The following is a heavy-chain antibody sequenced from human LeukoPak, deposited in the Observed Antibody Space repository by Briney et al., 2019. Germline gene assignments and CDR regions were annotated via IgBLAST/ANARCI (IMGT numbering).Heavy chain of an antibody. V-gene: IGHV3-21*01. CDR2: ISSSSSYI. J-gene: IGHJ4*02. CDR1: GFTFSSYG. Sequence: GGSLRLSCAASGFTFSSYGMSWVRQAPGKGLEWVSSISSSSSYIYYADSVKGRFTISRDNAKNSLYLQMNSLRAEDTAVYYCARGSHTGASFDYWGQGTLVTVSS. CDR3: ARGSHTGASFDY. D-gene: IGHD1-26*01.